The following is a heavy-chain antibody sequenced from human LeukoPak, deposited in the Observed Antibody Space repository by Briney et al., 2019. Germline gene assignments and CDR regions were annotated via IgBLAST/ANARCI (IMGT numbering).Heavy chain of an antibody. J-gene: IGHJ4*02. V-gene: IGHV3-21*01. CDR3: ARGRDDILTGHDY. CDR1: GFTFGDYA. CDR2: ISSSSSYI. D-gene: IGHD3-9*01. Sequence: GGSLRLSCTASGFTFGDYAMTWVRQAPGKGLEWVSSISSSSSYIYYADSVKGRFTISRDNAKNSLYLQMNSLRAEDTAVYYCARGRDDILTGHDYWGQGTLVTVSS.